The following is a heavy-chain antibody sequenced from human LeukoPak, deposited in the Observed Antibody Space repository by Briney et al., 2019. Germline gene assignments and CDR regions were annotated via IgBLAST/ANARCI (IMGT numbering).Heavy chain of an antibody. CDR2: INSDGSST. V-gene: IGHV3-74*01. D-gene: IGHD3-10*01. CDR3: TKAPPGKFDP. CDR1: GFTFSSYW. J-gene: IGHJ5*02. Sequence: GGSLRLSCAASGFTFSSYWMHWVRQAPGKGLVWVSRINSDGSSTSYADSVKGRFTISRDNAKNTLYLQMNSLRAEDTAMYYCTKAPPGKFDPWGLGTLVTVSS.